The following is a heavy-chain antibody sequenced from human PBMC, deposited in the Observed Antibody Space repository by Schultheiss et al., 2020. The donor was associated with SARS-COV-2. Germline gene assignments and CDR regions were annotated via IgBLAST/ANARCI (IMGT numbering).Heavy chain of an antibody. Sequence: GGSLRLSCAASGFTFSDRYMSWIRQAPGKGLEWVSYISRSGTTIYYADSVRGRFTVSRDNAKNSLYLQMNSLRAEDTAVYYCARDDYVWGSYRYAGANWFDPWGQGTLVTVSS. CDR2: ISRSGTTI. J-gene: IGHJ5*02. V-gene: IGHV3-11*04. CDR3: ARDDYVWGSYRYAGANWFDP. CDR1: GFTFSDRY. D-gene: IGHD3-16*02.